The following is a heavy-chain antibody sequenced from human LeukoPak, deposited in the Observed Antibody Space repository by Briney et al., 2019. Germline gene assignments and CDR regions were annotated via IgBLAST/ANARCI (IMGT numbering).Heavy chain of an antibody. D-gene: IGHD3-22*01. CDR1: GGSIRSGGYS. Sequence: SETLSLTCAVSGGSIRSGGYSWSWIRQPPGKGLEWIGYIYHSGSTYYNPSLKSRVTISVDRSKNQFSLKLSSVTAADTAVYYCARGRSSGYYAQLIFDYWGQGTLVTVSS. CDR2: IYHSGST. V-gene: IGHV4-30-2*01. CDR3: ARGRSSGYYAQLIFDY. J-gene: IGHJ4*02.